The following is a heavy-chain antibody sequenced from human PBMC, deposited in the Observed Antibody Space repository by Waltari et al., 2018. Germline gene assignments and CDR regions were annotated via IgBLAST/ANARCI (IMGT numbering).Heavy chain of an antibody. CDR1: GYSISSGYY. CDR3: ARSEESPGYYYYGMDV. Sequence: QVQLQESGPGLVKPSETLSLTCAVSGYSISSGYYWGWIRQPPGKGLEWIGSSYHSGGTYYIPSLKSRVTISVDTSKNQFSLKLSSVTAADTAVYYCARSEESPGYYYYGMDVWGQGTTVTVSS. CDR2: SYHSGGT. J-gene: IGHJ6*02. V-gene: IGHV4-38-2*01.